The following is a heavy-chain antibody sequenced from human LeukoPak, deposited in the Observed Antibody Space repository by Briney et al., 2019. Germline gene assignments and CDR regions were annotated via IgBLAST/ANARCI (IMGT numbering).Heavy chain of an antibody. CDR1: GGSMSNYY. CDR3: ARLRDFGSGTYYNDY. Sequence: SETLSLTCSVSGGSMSNYYWTWMRQPPGKGLEWVGNIYYSGSPNYNPSLKSRVTISVDTSKNQFSLKLSSVTAADTAVYYCARLRDFGSGTYYNDYWGQGTLVTVSS. J-gene: IGHJ4*02. V-gene: IGHV4-59*08. CDR2: IYYSGSP. D-gene: IGHD3-10*01.